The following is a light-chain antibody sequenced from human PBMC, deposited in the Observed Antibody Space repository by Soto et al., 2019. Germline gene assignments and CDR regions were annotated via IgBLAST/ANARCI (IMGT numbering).Light chain of an antibody. V-gene: IGLV2-14*01. CDR3: SSYTSSDTVV. Sequence: QSVLAQPASVSGSPGQSITISCTGTSSDVGGYDYVSWYQQHPDKAPKLMIYEVTTRPSGVSHRFSGSRSGNTASLTISGLQPEDEADYYCSSYTSSDTVVFGGGTKLTVL. J-gene: IGLJ2*01. CDR2: EVT. CDR1: SSDVGGYDY.